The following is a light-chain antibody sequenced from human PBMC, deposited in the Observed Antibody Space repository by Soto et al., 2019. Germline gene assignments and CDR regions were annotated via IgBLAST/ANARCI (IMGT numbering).Light chain of an antibody. CDR3: SSKTSRGTLYV. V-gene: IGLV2-14*01. CDR1: SSDVGGSKY. J-gene: IGLJ1*01. CDR2: EVS. Sequence: QSALTQPASVSGSPGQSITISCTGSSSDVGGSKYVSWYQQHPGKAPRLMIYEVSYRPSGVSNRFSGSKSGNTASLIVSGLQAEDEADYYCSSKTSRGTLYVFGTGTKLTVL.